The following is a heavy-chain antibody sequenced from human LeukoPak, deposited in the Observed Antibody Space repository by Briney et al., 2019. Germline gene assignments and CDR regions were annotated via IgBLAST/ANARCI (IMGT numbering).Heavy chain of an antibody. CDR3: TRGLEGFTAYDDF. CDR1: GFSVNNAW. CDR2: IRSKTYGGTA. D-gene: IGHD5-12*01. V-gene: IGHV3-15*01. Sequence: GGSLRLSCVVSGFSVNNAWMSWVRQAPGKGLEWVGFIRSKTYGGTADYAASVEGRFTISRDDSNNIVYLQMNSLKTEDTAVYYCTRGLEGFTAYDDFWGQGTLVTVSS. J-gene: IGHJ4*02.